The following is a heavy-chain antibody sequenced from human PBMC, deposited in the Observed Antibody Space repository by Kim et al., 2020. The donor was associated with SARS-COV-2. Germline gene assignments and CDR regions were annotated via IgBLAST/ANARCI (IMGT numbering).Heavy chain of an antibody. CDR2: VWSDETNR. CDR3: ARDSSEARPPNYLDI. J-gene: IGHJ5*02. V-gene: IGHV3-33*01. CDR1: GFAFNSYA. D-gene: IGHD1-1*01. Sequence: GGSLRLSCAASGFAFNSYAMHWVRQAPGKGLEWVSLVWSDETNRRYAESVQGRFTVSRDNSNNTLYLQMNRLRAEDTAVYYCARDSSEARPPNYLDIWGQGTLVTVSS.